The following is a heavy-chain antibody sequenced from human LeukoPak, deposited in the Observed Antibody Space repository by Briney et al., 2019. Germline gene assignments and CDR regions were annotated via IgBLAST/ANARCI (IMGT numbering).Heavy chain of an antibody. CDR2: NYHGGSS. CDR1: GFSLSSGYY. CDR3: ARETAVDDYVWGSYRYFDY. J-gene: IGHJ4*02. D-gene: IGHD3-16*02. V-gene: IGHV4-38-2*02. Sequence: SETLSLTCTVSGFSLSSGYYWGWIRQSPGKGLEWIGSNYHGGSSHYNPSLKSRVTISVDTSKNQFSLKLSSVTAADTAVYYCARETAVDDYVWGSYRYFDYWGQGTLVTVSS.